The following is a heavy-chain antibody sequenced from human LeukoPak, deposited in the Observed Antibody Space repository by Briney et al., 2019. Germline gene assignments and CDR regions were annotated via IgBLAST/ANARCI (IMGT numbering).Heavy chain of an antibody. D-gene: IGHD3-16*02. J-gene: IGHJ6*02. V-gene: IGHV3-53*01. CDR3: ARDHRLGELSYLYGMDV. CDR1: GFTVSSNY. CDR2: IYSGGST. Sequence: GGSLRLSCAASGFTVSSNYMSWVRQAPGKGLEWVSVIYSGGSTYYADSVKGRFTISRDNSKNTLYLQMNSLRAEDTAAYYCARDHRLGELSYLYGMDVWGQGTTVTVSS.